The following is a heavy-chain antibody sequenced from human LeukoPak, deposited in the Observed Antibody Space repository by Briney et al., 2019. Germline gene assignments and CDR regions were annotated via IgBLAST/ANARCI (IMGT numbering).Heavy chain of an antibody. J-gene: IGHJ4*02. CDR2: ISYDGSNK. Sequence: GGSLRLSCAASGFTFSSYAMHWVRQAPGKGLEWVAVISYDGSNKYYADSVKGRFTISRDNSKNTLYLQMNSLRAEDTAVYYCARGDYDILTGYPTELDYWGQGTLDTVSS. CDR3: ARGDYDILTGYPTELDY. CDR1: GFTFSSYA. V-gene: IGHV3-30-3*01. D-gene: IGHD3-9*01.